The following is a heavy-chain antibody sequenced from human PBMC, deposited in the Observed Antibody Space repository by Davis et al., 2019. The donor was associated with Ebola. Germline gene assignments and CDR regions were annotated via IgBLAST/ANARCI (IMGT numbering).Heavy chain of an antibody. CDR1: GGSISSSSYY. V-gene: IGHV4-61*05. CDR3: ARDPTYGSGSYFDY. D-gene: IGHD3-10*01. CDR2: ICYSGST. J-gene: IGHJ4*02. Sequence: SETLSLTCTVSGGSISSSSYYWGWIRQPPGKGLVWIGYICYSGSTNYNPSLKSRVTISVDKSKNQFSLKLSSVTAADTAVYYCARDPTYGSGSYFDYWGQGTLVTVSS.